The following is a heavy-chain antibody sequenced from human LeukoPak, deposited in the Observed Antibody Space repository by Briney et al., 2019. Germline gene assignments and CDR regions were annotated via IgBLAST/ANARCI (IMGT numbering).Heavy chain of an antibody. CDR3: ARSLVRGVIITASGYFDY. Sequence: ASVKVSCKASGYTFTSYAMHWVRQAPGQRLEWMGWINAGNGNTKYSQKFQGRVTTTRDTSASTAYMELSSLRSEDTAVYYCARSLVRGVIITASGYFDYWGQGTLVTVSS. V-gene: IGHV1-3*01. CDR1: GYTFTSYA. CDR2: INAGNGNT. D-gene: IGHD3-10*01. J-gene: IGHJ4*02.